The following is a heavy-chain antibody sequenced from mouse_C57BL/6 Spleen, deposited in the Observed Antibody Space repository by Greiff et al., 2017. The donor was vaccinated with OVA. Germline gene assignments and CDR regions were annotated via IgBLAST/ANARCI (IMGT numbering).Heavy chain of an antibody. CDR2: ISSGSSTI. CDR1: GFTFSDYG. V-gene: IGHV5-17*01. J-gene: IGHJ3*01. CDR3: ARGRRDSSGYVAY. D-gene: IGHD3-2*02. Sequence: EVKLMESGGGLVKPGGSLKLSCAASGFTFSDYGMHWVRQAPEKGLEWVAYISSGSSTIYYADTVKGRFTISRDNAKNTLFLQMTSLRSEDTAMYYCARGRRDSSGYVAYWGQGTLVTVSA.